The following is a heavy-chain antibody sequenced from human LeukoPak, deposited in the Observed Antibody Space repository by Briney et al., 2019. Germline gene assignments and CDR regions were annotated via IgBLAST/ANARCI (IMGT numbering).Heavy chain of an antibody. V-gene: IGHV1-2*02. J-gene: IGHJ5*02. CDR2: INPNSGGT. CDR3: ARGPYCGGVCYSIPQYNWFDP. CDR1: GYTFTGCY. D-gene: IGHD2-21*02. Sequence: GASVKVSYKASGYTFTGCYMYWVRQAAGQGLEWMGWINPNSGGTNYAQKFQGRVTMTRDTSINTAYMELSRLRSDDTAVYYCARGPYCGGVCYSIPQYNWFDPWGQGTLVTVSS.